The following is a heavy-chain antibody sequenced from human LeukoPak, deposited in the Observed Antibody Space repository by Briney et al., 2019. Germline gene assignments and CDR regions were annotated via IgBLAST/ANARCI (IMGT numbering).Heavy chain of an antibody. CDR2: ISGDSSTI. CDR3: AREKADNDLDY. CDR1: GFTFSSYK. Sequence: GGSLRLSCAASGFTFSSYKMNWVRQAPGKGLEWVSAISGDSSTIYYADSVKGRFIISRDNAKNSLFLQMNSLRAEDTAVYYCAREKADNDLDYWGQGTLVTVSS. V-gene: IGHV3-48*01. J-gene: IGHJ4*02. D-gene: IGHD3-3*01.